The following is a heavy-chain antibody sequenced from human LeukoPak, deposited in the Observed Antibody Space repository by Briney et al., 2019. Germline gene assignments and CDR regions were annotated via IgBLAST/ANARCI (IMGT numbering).Heavy chain of an antibody. D-gene: IGHD2-15*01. J-gene: IGHJ4*02. CDR1: GYTFTSYG. CDR2: ISAYNGNT. CDR3: ARVLDRGAATSHFDY. V-gene: IGHV1-18*01. Sequence: ASVKVSCKASGYTFTSYGISWVRQAPGQGLEWRGWISAYNGNTNYAQKFQGRVTMTRDMSTSTVYMELSSLRSEDTAVYYCARVLDRGAATSHFDYWGQGTLVTVSS.